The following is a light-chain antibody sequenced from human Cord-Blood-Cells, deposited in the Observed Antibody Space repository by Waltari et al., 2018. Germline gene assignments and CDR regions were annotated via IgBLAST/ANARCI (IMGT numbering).Light chain of an antibody. J-gene: IGLJ3*02. Sequence: NFLLTPPHSVSESPGKTVTISCPRSSGNIASQSVQWYQQRPGSSPTTVIYEDNQRPSGVPDRFSGSIDSSSNSASLTISGLKTEDEADYYCQSYDSSNWVFGGGTKLTVL. CDR2: EDN. CDR3: QSYDSSNWV. CDR1: SGNIASQS. V-gene: IGLV6-57*01.